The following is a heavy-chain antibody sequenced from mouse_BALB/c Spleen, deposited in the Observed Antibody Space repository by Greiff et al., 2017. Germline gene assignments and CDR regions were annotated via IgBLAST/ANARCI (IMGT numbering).Heavy chain of an antibody. J-gene: IGHJ4*01. CDR2: IWGDGST. V-gene: IGHV2-6-7*01. CDR1: GFSLTGYG. Sequence: QVQLKESGPGLVAPSQSLSITCTVSGFSLTGYGVNWVRQPPGKGLEWLGMIWGDGSTDYNSALKSRLSISKDNSKSQVFLKMNSLQTDDTARYYCATRYDGYYSYYAMDYWGQGTSVTVSS. D-gene: IGHD2-3*01. CDR3: ATRYDGYYSYYAMDY.